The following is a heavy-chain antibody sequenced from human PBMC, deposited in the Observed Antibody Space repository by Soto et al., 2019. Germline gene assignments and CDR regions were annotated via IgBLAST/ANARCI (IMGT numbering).Heavy chain of an antibody. Sequence: GGSLRLSCAASGVTFSDYAMSWVRQAPGKGLQWVSGISSNGVSTYYADSVKGRFTISRDNSRNTLFLQMNSLRAEDTAVYYCARDYYKYYDSSGYYRSPAHWGQGTLVTVSS. D-gene: IGHD3-22*01. CDR3: ARDYYKYYDSSGYYRSPAH. J-gene: IGHJ4*02. CDR1: GVTFSDYA. CDR2: ISSNGVST. V-gene: IGHV3-23*01.